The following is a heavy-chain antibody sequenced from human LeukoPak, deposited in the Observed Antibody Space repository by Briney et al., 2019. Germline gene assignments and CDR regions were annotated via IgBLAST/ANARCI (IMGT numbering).Heavy chain of an antibody. CDR2: MSSSGSPK. CDR1: GVTFSSHS. V-gene: IGHV3-48*02. D-gene: IGHD6-13*01. CDR3: ARLAAVGTFLDY. Sequence: PGGSLRLSCAASGVTFSSHSIICVRQSPGKGLEWVSYMSSSGSPKYYADSVKGRFTISRDNGKNSLYLQMNSLRDEDTAVYYCARLAAVGTFLDYWGQGTLVTVSS. J-gene: IGHJ4*02.